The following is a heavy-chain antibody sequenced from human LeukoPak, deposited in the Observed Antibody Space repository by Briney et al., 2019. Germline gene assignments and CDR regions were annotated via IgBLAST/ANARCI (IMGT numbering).Heavy chain of an antibody. CDR3: ARVTTDYGDANYFDL. Sequence: SETLSLTCTASGGSIRSYYWSWIRQPPGKGLEWIGYIYYTGSTNYNPSLKSRVTMSVDTSKNQFSLKLSSATVADTAVYYCARVTTDYGDANYFDLWGRGTLVTVSS. J-gene: IGHJ2*01. D-gene: IGHD4-17*01. V-gene: IGHV4-59*01. CDR2: IYYTGST. CDR1: GGSIRSYY.